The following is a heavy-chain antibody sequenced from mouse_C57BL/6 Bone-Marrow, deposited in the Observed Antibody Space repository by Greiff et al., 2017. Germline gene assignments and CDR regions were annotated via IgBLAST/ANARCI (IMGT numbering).Heavy chain of an antibody. V-gene: IGHV5-4*03. J-gene: IGHJ3*01. CDR1: GFTFSSYA. Sequence: EVKLVESGGGLVKPGGSLKLSCAASGFTFSSYAMSWVRQTPEKRLEWVATISDGGSYTYYPDNVKGRFTISRDNAKNNLYLQMSHLKSEDTAMXYCASSLAYWGQGALVTVSA. CDR2: ISDGGSYT. CDR3: ASSLAY.